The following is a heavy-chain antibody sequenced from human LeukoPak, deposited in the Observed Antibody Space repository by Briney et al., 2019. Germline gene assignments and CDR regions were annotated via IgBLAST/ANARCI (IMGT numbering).Heavy chain of an antibody. CDR3: ARDPYYDFWSDYGTEAFDI. J-gene: IGHJ3*02. CDR1: GFIFSGYA. V-gene: IGHV3-30*01. D-gene: IGHD3-3*01. CDR2: ISYAGSDK. Sequence: GRSLRLSCAASGFIFSGYAMHWVRQAPGKGLEWVAVISYAGSDKYSADSVKGRFTISRDNSKNTLYLQMNSLRSEDTAVYYCARDPYYDFWSDYGTEAFDIWGQGTMVTVSS.